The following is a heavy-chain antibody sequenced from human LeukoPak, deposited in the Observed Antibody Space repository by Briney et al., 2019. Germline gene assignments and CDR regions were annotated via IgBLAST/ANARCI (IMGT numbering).Heavy chain of an antibody. CDR1: GGSISSYY. CDR2: IYTSGST. V-gene: IGHV4-4*07. D-gene: IGHD3-10*01. Sequence: PSETLSLTCTVSGGSISSYYRSWIRQPAGKGLEWIGRIYTSGSTNYNPSLKSRVTMSVDTSKNQFSLRLSSVTAADTAVYYCARDLEWFGDAFDIWGQGTMVTVSS. J-gene: IGHJ3*02. CDR3: ARDLEWFGDAFDI.